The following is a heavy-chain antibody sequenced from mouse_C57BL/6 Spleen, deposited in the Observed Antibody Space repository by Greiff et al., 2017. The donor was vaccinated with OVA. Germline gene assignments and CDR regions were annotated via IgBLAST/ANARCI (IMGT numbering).Heavy chain of an antibody. Sequence: VKLVESGAELARPGASVKLSCKASGYTFTSYGISWVKQRTGQGLEWIGEIYPRSGNTYYNEKFKGKATLTADKSSSTAYMELRSLTSEDSAVYFCARGGRNWYFDVWGTGTTVTVSS. V-gene: IGHV1-81*01. J-gene: IGHJ1*03. CDR3: ARGGRNWYFDV. D-gene: IGHD3-3*01. CDR2: IYPRSGNT. CDR1: GYTFTSYG.